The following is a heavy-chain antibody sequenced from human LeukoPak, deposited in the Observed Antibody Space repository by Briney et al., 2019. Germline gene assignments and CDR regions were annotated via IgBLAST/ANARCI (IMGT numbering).Heavy chain of an antibody. D-gene: IGHD6-19*01. V-gene: IGHV3-7*01. CDR2: IKKDGSDK. J-gene: IGHJ4*02. CDR3: VAGSGWRFDY. CDR1: GFTVGSNY. Sequence: GGSLRLSCAASGFTVGSNYMSWVRQAPGKGLEWVANIKKDGSDKNYLGSVKGRFTISRDNAKNSLYVQMNSLRVEDTAVYYCVAGSGWRFDYWGQGTLVTVSS.